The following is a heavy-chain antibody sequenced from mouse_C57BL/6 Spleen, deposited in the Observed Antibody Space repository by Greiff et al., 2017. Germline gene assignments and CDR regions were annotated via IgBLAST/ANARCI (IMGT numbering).Heavy chain of an antibody. CDR3: ARGVRLQGAMDY. CDR1: GYTFTSYW. D-gene: IGHD2-14*01. CDR2: IYPGSGST. V-gene: IGHV1-55*01. J-gene: IGHJ4*01. Sequence: VQLQQPGAELVKPGASVKMSCTASGYTFTSYWITWVKQRPGQGLEWIGDIYPGSGSTNYNEKFKSKATLTVDTSSSTAYMQLSSLTSEDSAVYYCARGVRLQGAMDYWGQGTSVTVSS.